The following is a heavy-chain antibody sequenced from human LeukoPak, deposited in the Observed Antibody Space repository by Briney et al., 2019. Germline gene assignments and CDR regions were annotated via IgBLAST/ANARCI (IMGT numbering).Heavy chain of an antibody. CDR1: GFPFNTYA. CDR3: TRDSALLGVAFDL. J-gene: IGHJ3*01. V-gene: IGHV3-64D*06. D-gene: IGHD2-15*01. Sequence: EGSLRLSCSASGFPFNTYAIHWVGQAPGKGLEYVAGISSNGDNTDFADSAKGRFTISRDNSKSTLFLQMNSLRAEDTAVYFCTRDSALLGVAFDLWGQGTVVTVSS. CDR2: ISSNGDNT.